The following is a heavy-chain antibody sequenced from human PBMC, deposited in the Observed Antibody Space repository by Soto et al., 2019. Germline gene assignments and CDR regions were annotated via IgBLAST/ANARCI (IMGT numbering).Heavy chain of an antibody. Sequence: GGSLRLSCAASGFTFSSCAMGWVRQAPGKGLEWVSGISGNGGSTYYADSVKGRFTISRDNSKNTLYLQMNSLRAEDTAVYYCARDRVESGYPEYFQHWGQGTLVTVSS. CDR1: GFTFSSCA. V-gene: IGHV3-23*01. J-gene: IGHJ1*01. D-gene: IGHD3-22*01. CDR2: ISGNGGST. CDR3: ARDRVESGYPEYFQH.